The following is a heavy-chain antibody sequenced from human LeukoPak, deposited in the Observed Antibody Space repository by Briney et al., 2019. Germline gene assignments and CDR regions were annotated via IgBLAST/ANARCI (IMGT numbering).Heavy chain of an antibody. D-gene: IGHD5-12*01. Sequence: PGGSLRLSCAASGFTFSSYWMSWVRQAPGKGLEWVANIKQDGSEKYYVDSVKGRFTISRDNAKNSLYLQMNSLRAEDTAVYYCARSREWLRLAGYYYGMDVWGQGTTVTVSS. CDR2: IKQDGSEK. CDR1: GFTFSSYW. J-gene: IGHJ6*02. V-gene: IGHV3-7*01. CDR3: ARSREWLRLAGYYYGMDV.